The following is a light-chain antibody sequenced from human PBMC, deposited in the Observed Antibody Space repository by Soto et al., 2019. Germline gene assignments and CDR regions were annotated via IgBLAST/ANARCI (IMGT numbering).Light chain of an antibody. J-gene: IGLJ3*02. CDR3: AAWDDSLNAWV. CDR2: RDD. CDR1: ISNIGSKY. V-gene: IGLV1-47*01. Sequence: QPVLTQPPSASTTPGQRVTIFCSGGISNIGSKYVYWYQHLPGAAPKLLIYRDDQRPSGVPGRFSGSKSGTSASLAIRGLRSGDEADYYCAAWDDSLNAWVFGGGTKLTVL.